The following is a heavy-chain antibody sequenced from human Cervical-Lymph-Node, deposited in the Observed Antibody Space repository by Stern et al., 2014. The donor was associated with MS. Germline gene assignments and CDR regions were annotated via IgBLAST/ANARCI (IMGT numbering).Heavy chain of an antibody. V-gene: IGHV5-51*01. CDR2: IYPDDSDI. Sequence: EVQLVESGAEVKKPGESLKISCKGSGYTFTNNWIAWVRQMPGKGLEWMGIIYPDDSDIRYSPSLQGQVTISADKSISTASLQWRSLKAADSAVYYWARHPPRRKWDDPNYGMDVWGQGTTVTVSS. J-gene: IGHJ6*02. CDR3: ARHPPRRKWDDPNYGMDV. CDR1: GYTFTNNW. D-gene: IGHD1-1*01.